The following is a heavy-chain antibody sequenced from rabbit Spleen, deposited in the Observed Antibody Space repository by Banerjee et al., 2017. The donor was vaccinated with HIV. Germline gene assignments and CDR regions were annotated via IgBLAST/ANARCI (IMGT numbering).Heavy chain of an antibody. J-gene: IGHJ4*01. Sequence: QSLEESGGDLVKPGASLTLTCTASGFSFIAGYYMCWVRQAPGKGLEWIACIHGGSKNNIYYASWAKGRFTISKASSSTVTLQMTSLTAADTATYFCARDLVAVIGWNFNLWGQGTLVTVS. V-gene: IGHV1S40*01. D-gene: IGHD1-1*01. CDR2: IHGGSKNNI. CDR1: GFSFIAGYY. CDR3: ARDLVAVIGWNFNL.